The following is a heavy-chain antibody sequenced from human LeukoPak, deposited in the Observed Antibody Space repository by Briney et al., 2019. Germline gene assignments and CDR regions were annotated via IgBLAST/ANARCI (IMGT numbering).Heavy chain of an antibody. CDR2: INPDGSEK. Sequence: GGSLRLSCAASGFTFSTSWMSWVRQAPGKGLEWVANINPDGSEKNYVDSVKGRFTISRDSAQNSLYLQMNSLRAEDTAVYYCARYGSGWSFDCWGQGTLVTVSS. J-gene: IGHJ4*02. CDR1: GFTFSTSW. CDR3: ARYGSGWSFDC. D-gene: IGHD6-19*01. V-gene: IGHV3-7*01.